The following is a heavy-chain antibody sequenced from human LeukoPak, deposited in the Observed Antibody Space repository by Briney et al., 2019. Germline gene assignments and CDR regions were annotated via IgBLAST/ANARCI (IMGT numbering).Heavy chain of an antibody. J-gene: IGHJ4*02. CDR2: IYYTGST. Sequence: PSETLSLTCTVSGGSINSYYWSWIRQPPGQGLEWIGYIYYTGSTNYNPSLKSRVTISVDTSKNQFSLKVSSVTAADTAVYFCARGSTRTVDYWGQGTLVTVSS. D-gene: IGHD2-2*01. CDR1: GGSINSYY. V-gene: IGHV4-59*01. CDR3: ARGSTRTVDY.